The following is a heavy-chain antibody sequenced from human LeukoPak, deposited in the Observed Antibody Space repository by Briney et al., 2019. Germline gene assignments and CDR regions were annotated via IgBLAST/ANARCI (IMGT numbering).Heavy chain of an antibody. Sequence: GSLRLSCAASGFTFSSYWMSWVRQAPGNGLEWVSNINQYGSEKYYVDSVKGRFTISRDNAKNSLYLQINSLRAEDTAVYYCARDSKSVPSSTSCSFFDYWGQGTLVTVSS. J-gene: IGHJ4*02. D-gene: IGHD2-2*01. CDR2: INQYGSEK. V-gene: IGHV3-7*01. CDR3: ARDSKSVPSSTSCSFFDY. CDR1: GFTFSSYW.